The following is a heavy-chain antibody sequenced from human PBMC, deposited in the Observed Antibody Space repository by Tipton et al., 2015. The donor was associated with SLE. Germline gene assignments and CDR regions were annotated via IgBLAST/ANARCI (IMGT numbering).Heavy chain of an antibody. CDR1: GGSISSSSSY. D-gene: IGHD1-26*01. CDR3: ARRPRASYQRVFDY. V-gene: IGHV4-39*07. CDR2: IYYSGST. Sequence: TLSLTCTVSGGSISSSSSYWGWIRQPPGKGLEWIGSIYYSGSTYYNPALKSRVTISEDTSKNQFSLKLSSVTAADTAVYYCARRPRASYQRVFDYWGQGTLVTVSS. J-gene: IGHJ4*02.